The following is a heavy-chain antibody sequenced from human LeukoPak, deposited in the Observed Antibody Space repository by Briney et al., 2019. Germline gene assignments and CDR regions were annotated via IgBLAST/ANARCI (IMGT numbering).Heavy chain of an antibody. V-gene: IGHV3-7*01. CDR3: AKDLTYGDYSFFDY. CDR1: GFTFSSYW. Sequence: GGSLRLSCAASGFTFSSYWMSSVRQAPGKGLEWVANIKQDGSEKYYVDSVKGRFTISRDNSKNTLYLQMNSLRAEDTAVYYCAKDLTYGDYSFFDYWGQGTLVTVSS. D-gene: IGHD4-17*01. J-gene: IGHJ4*02. CDR2: IKQDGSEK.